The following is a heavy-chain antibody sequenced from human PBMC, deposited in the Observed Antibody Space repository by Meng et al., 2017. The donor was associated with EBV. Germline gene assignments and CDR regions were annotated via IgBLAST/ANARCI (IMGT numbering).Heavy chain of an antibody. D-gene: IGHD3-3*01. CDR1: CDSFSSRSYY. CDR2: VYYSGNS. Sequence: QLQLYQSGPGLVKPSATLSLTCTVACDSFSSRSYYWGWIRQSTGKGLEWIGNVYYSGNSYYNPSLKSRVTISVDTSKNQFYLKLISVTAADTAVYFCARVSFYDYWSGYSFNWFDPWGQGTLVTVSA. CDR3: ARVSFYDYWSGYSFNWFDP. J-gene: IGHJ5*02. V-gene: IGHV4-39*01.